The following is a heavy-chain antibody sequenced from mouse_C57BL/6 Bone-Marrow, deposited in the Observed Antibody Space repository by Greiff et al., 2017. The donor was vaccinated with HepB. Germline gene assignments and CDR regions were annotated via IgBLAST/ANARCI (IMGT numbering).Heavy chain of an antibody. Sequence: VKLMESGPGLVKPSQSLFLTCSITGFPITSGYYWIWIRQSPGKPLEWMGYITHSGETFYNPSLQSPISITRETSKNQFFLQLNSVTTEDTAMYYCAGDRGGNYVFYAMDYWGQGTSVTVSS. CDR1: GFPITSGYY. J-gene: IGHJ4*01. CDR3: AGDRGGNYVFYAMDY. D-gene: IGHD2-1*01. V-gene: IGHV12-3*01. CDR2: ITHSGET.